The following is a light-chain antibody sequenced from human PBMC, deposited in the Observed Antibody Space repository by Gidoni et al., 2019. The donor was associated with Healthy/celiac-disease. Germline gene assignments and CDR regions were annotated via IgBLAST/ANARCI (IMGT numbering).Light chain of an antibody. CDR1: QSISSY. CDR3: QRSYSTPLT. CDR2: AAS. J-gene: IGKJ1*01. V-gene: IGKV1-39*01. Sequence: DIQMSQSPSSLSASVGDRVTITGRASQSISSYLNWYQQKPGKAPKILIYAASILQSGVPSRFSGMGSGTDFTLTISSLQPEDFATYYCQRSYSTPLTFGQGTKLEIK.